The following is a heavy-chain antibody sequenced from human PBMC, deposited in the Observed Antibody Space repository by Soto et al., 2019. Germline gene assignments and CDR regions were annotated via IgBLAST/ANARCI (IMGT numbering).Heavy chain of an antibody. D-gene: IGHD3-10*01. CDR3: AKGLIRSYSIPTPDYGLDV. CDR1: GFTFTNYA. CDR2: LSGSGGTT. J-gene: IGHJ6*02. V-gene: IGHV3-23*01. Sequence: EVQLLESGGGLVQPGGSLRLSCAASGFTFTNYAMSWVRQAPGTGLDWVAALSGSGGTTYYADSVRGGFTISRENSKNTLYVQMNSLRAGDTAIYYCAKGLIRSYSIPTPDYGLDVWGQGTTVTVSS.